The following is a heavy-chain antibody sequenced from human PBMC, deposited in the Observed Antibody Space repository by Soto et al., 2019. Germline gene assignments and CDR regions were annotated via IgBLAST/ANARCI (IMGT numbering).Heavy chain of an antibody. CDR2: IYYSGST. CDR1: GGSISRYY. V-gene: IGHV4-59*08. Sequence: SETLSLTCTVSGGSISRYYWSWIRQPPGKGLEWIGYIYYSGSTNYNPSLKSRVTISVDTSKNQFSLKLSSVTAADTAVYYCASLLYSSGWYPGYFDYWGQGTLVTVSS. D-gene: IGHD6-19*01. J-gene: IGHJ4*02. CDR3: ASLLYSSGWYPGYFDY.